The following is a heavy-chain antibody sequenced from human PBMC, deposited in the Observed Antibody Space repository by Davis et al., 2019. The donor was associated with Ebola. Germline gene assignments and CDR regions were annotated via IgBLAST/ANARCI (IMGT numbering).Heavy chain of an antibody. CDR2: INHSGST. D-gene: IGHD5-24*01. CDR1: PFSFIRYY. V-gene: IGHV4-34*01. CDR3: ARGTGWLLRPFDY. Sequence: MPSETLSLTCAVSPFSFIRYYWSWIRQPPGKGLEWIGEINHSGSTNYNPSLKSRVTISVDTSKNQFSLKLSSVTAADTAVYYCARGTGWLLRPFDYWGQGTLVTVST. J-gene: IGHJ4*02.